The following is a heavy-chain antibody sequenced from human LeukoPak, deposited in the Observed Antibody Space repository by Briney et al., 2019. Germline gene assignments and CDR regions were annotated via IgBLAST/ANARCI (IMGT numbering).Heavy chain of an antibody. D-gene: IGHD2/OR15-2a*01. CDR3: AGHHPRNTVDF. J-gene: IGHJ4*02. CDR2: ISDIGSI. V-gene: IGHV4-59*08. CDR1: GGSISSYY. Sequence: PSETLSLTCTVSGGSISSYYWSWIRQPPGKGLEWIAYISDIGSINYNPSLRSRVTISLDTSKNQFSLKLSSVTAADTAVYYCAGHHPRNTVDFWGQGTLVTVSS.